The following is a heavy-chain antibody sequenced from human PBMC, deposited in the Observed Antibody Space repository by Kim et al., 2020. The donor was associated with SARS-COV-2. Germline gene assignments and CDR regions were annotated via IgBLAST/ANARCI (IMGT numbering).Heavy chain of an antibody. D-gene: IGHD3-16*02. J-gene: IGHJ6*03. Sequence: GGSLRLSCAASGFTFSSYGMHWVRQAPGKGLEWVAVIWYDGSNKYYADSVKGRFTISRDNSKNTLYLQMNSLRAEDTAVYYCARVGDYIWGSYRGGYYMDVWGKGTTVTVSS. V-gene: IGHV3-33*01. CDR1: GFTFSSYG. CDR3: ARVGDYIWGSYRGGYYMDV. CDR2: IWYDGSNK.